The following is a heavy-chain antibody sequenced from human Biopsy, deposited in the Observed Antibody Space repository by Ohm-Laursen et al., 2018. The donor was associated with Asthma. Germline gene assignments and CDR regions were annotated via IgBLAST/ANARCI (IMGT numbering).Heavy chain of an antibody. D-gene: IGHD5-12*01. CDR2: ISFDGNHK. Sequence: SLRLSCAAPGFMFSSFGMHWVRQAPGKGLEWVAVISFDGNHKFYEDSVKGRFTISRDNSKNTLYLQMNSLRTEDTAVYYCAKRRGYSGHDNDYWGQGTLVIVSS. J-gene: IGHJ4*02. CDR3: AKRRGYSGHDNDY. V-gene: IGHV3-30*18. CDR1: GFMFSSFG.